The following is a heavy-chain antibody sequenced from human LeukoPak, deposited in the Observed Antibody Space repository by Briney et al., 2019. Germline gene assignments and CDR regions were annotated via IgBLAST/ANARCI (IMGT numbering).Heavy chain of an antibody. CDR1: GFTFNSYS. CDR3: ARDLGLWGLLSGMDV. D-gene: IGHD7-27*01. Sequence: PGGSLRLSCAASGFTFNSYSMNWVRQAPGKGLEWVSYISSTGSTIYYADSVKGRFTISRDNAKNSLYLQMNSLRAEDTAVYYCARDLGLWGLLSGMDVWGQGTTFTVSS. CDR2: ISSTGSTI. J-gene: IGHJ6*02. V-gene: IGHV3-48*04.